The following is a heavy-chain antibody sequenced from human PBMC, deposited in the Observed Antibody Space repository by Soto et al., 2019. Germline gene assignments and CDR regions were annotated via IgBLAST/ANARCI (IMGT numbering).Heavy chain of an antibody. J-gene: IGHJ6*01. D-gene: IGHD3-16*02. CDR3: AGSFILMQAPRYHCGMDV. V-gene: IGHV1-69*13. CDR2: IIPIFGTA. CDR1: GGTFSSYA. Sequence: SVKVSCKASGGTFSSYAISWVRQAPGQGLEWMGGIIPIFGTANYAQKFQGRVTITADESTSTAYMELSSLRSEDTAVYYCAGSFILMQAPRYHCGMDVWGPGTTVTVSS.